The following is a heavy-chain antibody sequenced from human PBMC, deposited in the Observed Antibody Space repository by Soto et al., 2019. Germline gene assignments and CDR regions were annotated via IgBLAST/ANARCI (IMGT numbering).Heavy chain of an antibody. V-gene: IGHV1-69*13. D-gene: IGHD1-1*01. CDR1: GGTFSSYA. Sequence: GASVKVSCKASGGTFSSYAISWVRQAPGQGLEWMGGIIPIFGTANYAQKFQGRVTITADESTSTAYMELSSLRSEDTAVYYCARDTTRWFDPWGQGTLVTVSS. CDR3: ARDTTRWFDP. J-gene: IGHJ5*02. CDR2: IIPIFGTA.